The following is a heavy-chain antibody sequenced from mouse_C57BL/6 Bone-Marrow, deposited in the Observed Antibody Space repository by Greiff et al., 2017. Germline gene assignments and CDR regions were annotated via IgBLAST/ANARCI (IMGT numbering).Heavy chain of an antibody. V-gene: IGHV2-4*01. CDR1: GFSLTSYG. D-gene: IGHD1-1*01. J-gene: IGHJ2*01. CDR2: IWSGGST. CDR3: AKTSGVCYYSSSFPYCFDY. Sequence: VQLQESGPGLVQPSQSLSITCTVSGFSLTSYGVHWVRQPPGKGLEWLGVIWSGGSTDYNAAFISRLSISKANSKSQVFFKMNSLQANDTARYYCAKTSGVCYYSSSFPYCFDYWGQGTTLTVSS.